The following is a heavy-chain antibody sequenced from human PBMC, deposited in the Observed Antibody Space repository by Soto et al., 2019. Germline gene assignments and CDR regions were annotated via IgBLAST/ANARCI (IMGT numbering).Heavy chain of an antibody. V-gene: IGHV4-34*01. Sequence: QVQLQQWGAGLLKPSETLSLTCAVYGGSFSGYYRSWIRQPPGKGREWIGEINHSGSTNYNPSLKSRVTISVDTSKNQFSLKLSSVTAADTAVYYCARGLYYYYIWGTLNWFDPWGQRTLVTVSS. J-gene: IGHJ5*02. D-gene: IGHD3-16*01. CDR3: ARGLYYYYIWGTLNWFDP. CDR2: INHSGST. CDR1: GGSFSGYY.